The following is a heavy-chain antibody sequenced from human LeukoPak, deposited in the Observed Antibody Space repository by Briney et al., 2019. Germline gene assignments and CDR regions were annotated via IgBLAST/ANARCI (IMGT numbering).Heavy chain of an antibody. CDR3: ARAYSSSWDDRGPWFDP. J-gene: IGHJ5*02. D-gene: IGHD6-13*01. CDR1: GGTFSSYA. V-gene: IGHV1-69*13. Sequence: SVKVSCKASGGTFSSYAISWVRQARGQGLEWMGGIIPIFGTANYAQKFQGRVTITADESTSTAYMELSSLRSEDTAVYYCARAYSSSWDDRGPWFDPWGQGTLVTVSS. CDR2: IIPIFGTA.